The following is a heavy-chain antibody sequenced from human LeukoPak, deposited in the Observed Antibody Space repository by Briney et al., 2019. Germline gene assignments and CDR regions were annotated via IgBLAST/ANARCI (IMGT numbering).Heavy chain of an antibody. CDR1: GGSISSYY. Sequence: SETLSLTCTVSGGSISSYYWSWIRQPAGKGLEWIGRIYISGSTNYNPSLKSRVTISVDKSKNQFSLDFNSVTAADTAIYYCATNGYYCIDVWGKGTTVTVSS. J-gene: IGHJ6*03. CDR3: ATNGYYCIDV. V-gene: IGHV4-4*07. D-gene: IGHD2-8*01. CDR2: IYISGST.